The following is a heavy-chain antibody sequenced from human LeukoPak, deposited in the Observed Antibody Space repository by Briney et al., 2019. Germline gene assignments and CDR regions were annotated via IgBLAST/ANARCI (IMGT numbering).Heavy chain of an antibody. Sequence: GRSLRHSCAASGFTFSSYGMHWVRQAPGKGLEWVAVISYDGSNKYYADSVKGRFTISRDNSKNTLYLQMNSLRAEDTAVYYCAKPRGFGELFFDYWGQGTLVTVSS. J-gene: IGHJ4*02. V-gene: IGHV3-30*18. CDR3: AKPRGFGELFFDY. CDR2: ISYDGSNK. CDR1: GFTFSSYG. D-gene: IGHD3-10*01.